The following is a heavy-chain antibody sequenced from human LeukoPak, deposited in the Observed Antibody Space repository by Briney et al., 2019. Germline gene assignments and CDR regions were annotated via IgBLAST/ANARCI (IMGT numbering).Heavy chain of an antibody. V-gene: IGHV3-30-3*01. CDR3: ARDFSTKNSQDY. CDR1: GFTFSNYA. D-gene: IGHD1-26*01. Sequence: GGSLRLSCAASGFTFSNYALHWVRQAPGKGMEWLAFISYDGNVRYYADSVKGRFTVSRDDSKITLYLQMNSLRTEDTALYYCARDFSTKNSQDYWGQGTLVTVSS. J-gene: IGHJ4*02. CDR2: ISYDGNVR.